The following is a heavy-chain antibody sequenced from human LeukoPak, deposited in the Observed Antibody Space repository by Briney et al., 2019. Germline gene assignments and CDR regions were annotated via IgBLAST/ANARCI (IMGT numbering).Heavy chain of an antibody. CDR1: GCTFSSHA. V-gene: IGHV3-23*01. Sequence: GSLTLSCAASGCTFSSHAMSWVRRAPRNGLEWVSAISDSGTTTYYADSVKGPFTISTDNSNNTLFMQMNSLIAEDTVVYYCATPGYSGPYFDYWGQGTLATVP. CDR3: ATPGYSGPYFDY. J-gene: IGHJ4*02. CDR2: ISDSGTTT. D-gene: IGHD3-10*01.